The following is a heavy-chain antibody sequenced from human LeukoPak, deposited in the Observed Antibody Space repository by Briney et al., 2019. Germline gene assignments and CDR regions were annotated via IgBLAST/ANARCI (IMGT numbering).Heavy chain of an antibody. CDR1: GFTFSSYA. V-gene: IGHV3-30*04. CDR3: ATRYCSSTICYAFDY. Sequence: GRSLRLSCAASGFTFSSYAMHWVRQAPGKGLEWVAVISYDGSNKYYADSVKGRFTISRDNAKNSLYLQMNSLRAEDTAVYYCATRYCSSTICYAFDYWGQGILVTVS. D-gene: IGHD2-2*01. J-gene: IGHJ4*02. CDR2: ISYDGSNK.